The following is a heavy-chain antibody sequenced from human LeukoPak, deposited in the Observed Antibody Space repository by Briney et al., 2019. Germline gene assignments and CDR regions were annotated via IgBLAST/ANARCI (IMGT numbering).Heavy chain of an antibody. V-gene: IGHV3-7*01. D-gene: IGHD3-22*01. J-gene: IGHJ1*01. CDR1: GFTFSSYW. CDR3: ARAGARYYYDSSGSKYFQH. CDR2: IKQDGSEK. Sequence: PGGSLGLSCAASGFTFSSYWMSWVRQAPGKGLEWVANIKQDGSEKYYVDSVKGRFTISRDNAKNSLYLQMNSLRAEDTAVYYCARAGARYYYDSSGSKYFQHWGQGTLVTVSS.